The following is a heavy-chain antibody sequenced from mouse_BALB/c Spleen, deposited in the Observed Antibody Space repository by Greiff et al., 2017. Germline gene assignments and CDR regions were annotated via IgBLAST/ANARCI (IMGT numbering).Heavy chain of an antibody. J-gene: IGHJ4*01. D-gene: IGHD2-3*01. Sequence: VQLQQSGPGLVQPSQSLSITCTVSGFSLTSYGVHWVRQSPGKGLEWLGVIWSGGSTDYNAAFISRLSISKDNSKSQVFFKMNSLQANDTAIYYCARERDIYDGYYRYAMDYWGQGTSVTVSS. CDR2: IWSGGST. V-gene: IGHV2-2*02. CDR3: ARERDIYDGYYRYAMDY. CDR1: GFSLTSYG.